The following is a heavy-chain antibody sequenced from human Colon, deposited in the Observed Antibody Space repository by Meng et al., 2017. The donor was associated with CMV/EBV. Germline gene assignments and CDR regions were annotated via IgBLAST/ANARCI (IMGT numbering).Heavy chain of an antibody. CDR2: TNEEGNDK. Sequence: GGSLRLSCVASGFTFSNSWMIWVRQAPGKGLEWVAKTNEEGNDKYYVDSVKGRFTISRDNAKNSVYLQMNSLRVEDTAVYYCARGKYSSSRNPYYYYGLDVWGQGTTVTVSS. V-gene: IGHV3-7*01. CDR3: ARGKYSSSRNPYYYYGLDV. D-gene: IGHD3-22*01. CDR1: GFTFSNSW. J-gene: IGHJ6*02.